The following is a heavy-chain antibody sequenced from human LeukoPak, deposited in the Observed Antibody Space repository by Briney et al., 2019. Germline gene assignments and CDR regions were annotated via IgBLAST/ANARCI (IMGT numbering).Heavy chain of an antibody. Sequence: PGGSLRLSCAASGFTFSSYSMNWVRQAPGKGLEWIGYIYYSGSTNYNPSLKSRVTISVDTSKNQFSLKLSSVTAADTAVYYCARGPYYYEIGYWGQGTLVTVSS. CDR1: GFTFSSYS. CDR3: ARGPYYYEIGY. D-gene: IGHD3-22*01. J-gene: IGHJ4*02. V-gene: IGHV4-59*01. CDR2: IYYSGST.